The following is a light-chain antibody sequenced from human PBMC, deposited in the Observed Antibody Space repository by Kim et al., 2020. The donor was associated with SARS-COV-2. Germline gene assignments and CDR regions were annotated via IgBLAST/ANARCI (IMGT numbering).Light chain of an antibody. J-gene: IGKJ4*01. Sequence: LSPGERATLSCRASQSVSSFLAWYQQKPGQAPRLLIFDTSNRATGIPARFSGSGSGTDFTLTISSLEPEDFAIYYCQQRSNWPLTFGGGTKVDIK. V-gene: IGKV3-11*01. CDR1: QSVSSF. CDR2: DTS. CDR3: QQRSNWPLT.